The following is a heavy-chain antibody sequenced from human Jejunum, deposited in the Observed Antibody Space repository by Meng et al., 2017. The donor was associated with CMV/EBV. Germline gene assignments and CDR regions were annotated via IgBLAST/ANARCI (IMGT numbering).Heavy chain of an antibody. V-gene: IGHV4-39*07. CDR1: GSISSGSND. J-gene: IGHJ4*02. Sequence: GSISSGSNDGGWIRQTPGKGLGWVGSIHSSGSTHYSPSLKSRVTMSVDTSKNQLSLRLTSVTAADTAVYYCARISGGGACCGADYWGQGTLVTVSS. CDR3: ARISGGGACCGADY. CDR2: IHSSGST. D-gene: IGHD2-21*02.